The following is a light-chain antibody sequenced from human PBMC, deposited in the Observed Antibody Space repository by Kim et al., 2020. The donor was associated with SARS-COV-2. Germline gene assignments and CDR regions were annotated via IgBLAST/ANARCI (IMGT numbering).Light chain of an antibody. J-gene: IGKJ2*01. CDR3: LQHQTLPYT. Sequence: SASVGARVTITCRASQAITIFLAWFQQKPGEAPKRLIYSASSLQSGVPSRFSGSGSGTEFTLTISSLQPEDFATYYCLQHQTLPYTFGQGTKLEI. V-gene: IGKV1-17*03. CDR2: SAS. CDR1: QAITIF.